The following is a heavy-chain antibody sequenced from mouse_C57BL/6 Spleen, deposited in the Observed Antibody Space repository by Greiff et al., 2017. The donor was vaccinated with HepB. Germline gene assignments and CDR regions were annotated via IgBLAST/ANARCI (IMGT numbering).Heavy chain of an antibody. V-gene: IGHV1-85*01. Sequence: VKLVESGPELVKPGASVKLSCKASGYTFTSYDINWVKQRPGQGLEWIGWIYHRDGSTKYNEKFKGKATLTVDTSSSTAYMELHSQTSEDSAVYFCARDTTVVFDDWGQGTTLTVSS. CDR3: ARDTTVVFDD. J-gene: IGHJ2*01. CDR2: IYHRDGST. CDR1: GYTFTSYD. D-gene: IGHD1-1*01.